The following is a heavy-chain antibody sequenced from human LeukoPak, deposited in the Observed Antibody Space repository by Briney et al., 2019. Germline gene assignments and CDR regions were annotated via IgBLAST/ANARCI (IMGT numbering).Heavy chain of an antibody. CDR1: GFTFNTYA. Sequence: GGSLRLSCAASGFTFNTYAMHWVRQAPGKGLEFVSSISSSGGNAYYANSVKGRFTVSRDDSKNTLYLQMGSLRPGDMAVYYCARASGRGLYYFDYWGQGTLVTVSS. D-gene: IGHD2-15*01. J-gene: IGHJ4*02. CDR3: ARASGRGLYYFDY. V-gene: IGHV3-64*01. CDR2: ISSSGGNA.